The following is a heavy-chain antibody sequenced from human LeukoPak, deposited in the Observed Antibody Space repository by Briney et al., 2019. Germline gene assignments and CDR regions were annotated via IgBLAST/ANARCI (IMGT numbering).Heavy chain of an antibody. D-gene: IGHD2-2*01. V-gene: IGHV3-21*01. CDR1: GFTFSSYS. Sequence: PGGSLRLSCAASGFTFSSYSMNWVRQAPGKGLEWVSSISSSSSYIYYADSVKGRFTISRDNAKNSLYLQMNSLRAEDTAVYYCARVRVPAANTPAHENDYWGQGTLVTVSS. CDR2: ISSSSSYI. J-gene: IGHJ4*02. CDR3: ARVRVPAANTPAHENDY.